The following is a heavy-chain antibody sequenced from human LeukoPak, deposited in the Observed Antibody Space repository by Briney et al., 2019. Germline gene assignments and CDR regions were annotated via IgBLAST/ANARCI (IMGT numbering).Heavy chain of an antibody. Sequence: GGSLRLSCVVSGFTFSTTGMNWVRQAPGKGLEWVSYISSSSSTIYYADSVKGRFTISRDNAKNSLYLQMNSLRAEDTAVYYCARDRWDYWGQGTLVTVSS. J-gene: IGHJ4*02. D-gene: IGHD2-15*01. CDR2: ISSSSSTI. CDR3: ARDRWDY. CDR1: GFTFSTTG. V-gene: IGHV3-48*04.